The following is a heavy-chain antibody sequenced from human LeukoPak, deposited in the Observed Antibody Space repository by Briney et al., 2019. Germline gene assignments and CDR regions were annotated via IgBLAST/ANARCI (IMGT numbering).Heavy chain of an antibody. V-gene: IGHV5-10-1*01. D-gene: IGHD1-26*01. CDR2: IDPSDSYT. CDR3: ATSIVGATFIGWFDP. Sequence: GESLQISFQGSGYSFTSYWISWGRQMPGKGREWMGRIDPSDSYTNYSPSFQGHVTISAAQSISTAYLQWSSLKASDTAMYYCATSIVGATFIGWFDPWGQGTLVTVSS. J-gene: IGHJ5*02. CDR1: GYSFTSYW.